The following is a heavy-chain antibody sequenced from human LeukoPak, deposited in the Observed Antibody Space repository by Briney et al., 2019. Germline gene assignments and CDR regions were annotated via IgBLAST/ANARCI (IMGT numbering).Heavy chain of an antibody. CDR2: IYYSGST. Sequence: SETLSLTCTVSGGSISSGGYYWSWIRQHPGKGLEWIGYIYYSGSTNYNPSLKSRVTISVDTSKNQFSLKLSSVTAADTAVYYCARDHRGDEYFDPWGQGTLVTVSS. D-gene: IGHD2-21*02. J-gene: IGHJ5*02. CDR1: GGSISSGGYY. V-gene: IGHV4-61*08. CDR3: ARDHRGDEYFDP.